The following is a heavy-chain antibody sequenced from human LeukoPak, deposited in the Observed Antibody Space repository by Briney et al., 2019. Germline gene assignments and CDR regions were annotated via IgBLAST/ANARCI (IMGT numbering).Heavy chain of an antibody. J-gene: IGHJ3*02. CDR1: GGTFSSYA. CDR2: IIPIFGTA. Sequence: SVKVSCKASGGTFSSYAISWVRQAPGQGLEWMGGIIPIFGTANYAQKFQGRVTITADESTSTAYMELRSLRSDDTAVYYCAREGVHDAFDIWGQGTMVTVSS. V-gene: IGHV1-69*13. CDR3: AREGVHDAFDI.